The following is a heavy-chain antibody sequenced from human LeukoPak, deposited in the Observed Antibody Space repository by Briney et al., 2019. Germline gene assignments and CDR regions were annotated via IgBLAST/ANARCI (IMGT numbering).Heavy chain of an antibody. CDR3: ARPYASGSYYPY. J-gene: IGHJ4*02. Sequence: GGSPRLSRAASGFTLSSYAMSWVRQAPGKGLEWVSAISDSGDNTYYADSVKGRFTISRDNSKNTLYLQMNSLRAEDTAVYYCARPYASGSYYPYWGQGTLVTVSS. CDR2: ISDSGDNT. V-gene: IGHV3-23*01. CDR1: GFTLSSYA. D-gene: IGHD3-10*01.